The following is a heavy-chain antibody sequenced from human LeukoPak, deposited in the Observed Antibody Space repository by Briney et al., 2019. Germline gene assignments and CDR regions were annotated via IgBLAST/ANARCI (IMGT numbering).Heavy chain of an antibody. D-gene: IGHD3-10*01. CDR3: ATCRSSRYGVGSYYRLDY. CDR1: GYTFTDYG. Sequence: ASVTVSCKASGYTFTDYGISWVRQAPGQGLEWMGWTRPYSGNANYTQKLRGRVTMTTDTSTNTAFMVLRRLRSDDTAVYFCATCRSSRYGVGSYYRLDYWGQGTLVTVSS. CDR2: TRPYSGNA. J-gene: IGHJ4*02. V-gene: IGHV1-18*01.